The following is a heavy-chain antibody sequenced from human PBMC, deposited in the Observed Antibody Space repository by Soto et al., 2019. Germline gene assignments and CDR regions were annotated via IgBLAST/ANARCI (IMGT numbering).Heavy chain of an antibody. CDR2: ISAYNGNT. V-gene: IGHV1-18*01. D-gene: IGHD3-3*01. Sequence: ASVKVSCKASGYTFTSYGISWVRQAPGQGLEWMGWISAYNGNTNYAQKLQGRVTMTTDTSTSTAYMELRSLRSDDTAVYYCAREGRITIFGVVIDYWGQGTLVTVSS. CDR3: AREGRITIFGVVIDY. J-gene: IGHJ4*02. CDR1: GYTFTSYG.